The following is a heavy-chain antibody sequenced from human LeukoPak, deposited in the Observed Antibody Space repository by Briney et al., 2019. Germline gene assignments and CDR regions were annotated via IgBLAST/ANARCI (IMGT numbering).Heavy chain of an antibody. J-gene: IGHJ2*01. Sequence: PGGSLRLSCAASGFTFSSYAMSWVRQAPGKGLEWLSGISGSGGSTYYADSVKGRFTISRDNSKNTLYLQMNSLRAEDTAVYYCAKAQEAYCGGDCGPRYWYFDLWGRGTLVTVSS. D-gene: IGHD2-21*02. CDR2: ISGSGGST. CDR3: AKAQEAYCGGDCGPRYWYFDL. V-gene: IGHV3-23*01. CDR1: GFTFSSYA.